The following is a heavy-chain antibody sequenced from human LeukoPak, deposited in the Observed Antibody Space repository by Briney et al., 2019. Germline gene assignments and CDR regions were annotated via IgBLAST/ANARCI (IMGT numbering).Heavy chain of an antibody. Sequence: PGGSLRLSCAASGFTFSSYAMSWVRQAPGKGLEWVSSISDSGGGTYYADSVKGRFTISRDNSKYTLFLQMNSLRAEDTAVYYCARDPNGDYIGAFDMWGPGTMVTVSS. CDR1: GFTFSSYA. V-gene: IGHV3-23*01. CDR2: ISDSGGGT. D-gene: IGHD4-17*01. J-gene: IGHJ3*02. CDR3: ARDPNGDYIGAFDM.